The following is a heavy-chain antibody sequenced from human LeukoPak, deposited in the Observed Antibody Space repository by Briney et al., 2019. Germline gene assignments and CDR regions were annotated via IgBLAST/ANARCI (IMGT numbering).Heavy chain of an antibody. CDR3: ARAYDSSDIFDY. Sequence: PSETLSLTCTVSGGSISSSSYYWGWIRQPPGKGLEWIGSIYYSGSTYYNPSLKSRVTISADTSKNQFSLKLSSVTAADTAVYYCARAYDSSDIFDYWGQGTLVTVSS. V-gene: IGHV4-39*01. J-gene: IGHJ4*02. CDR1: GGSISSSSYY. CDR2: IYYSGST. D-gene: IGHD3-22*01.